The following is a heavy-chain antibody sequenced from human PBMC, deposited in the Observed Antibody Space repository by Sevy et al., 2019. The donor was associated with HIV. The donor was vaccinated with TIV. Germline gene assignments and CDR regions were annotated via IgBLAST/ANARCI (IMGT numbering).Heavy chain of an antibody. D-gene: IGHD2-21*02. CDR2: ISYDGSNK. CDR1: GFTFSSYA. CDR3: ARDSCGGDCEIDY. J-gene: IGHJ4*02. Sequence: GGSLRLSCAASGFTFSSYAMHWVRQAPGKGLEWVAVISYDGSNKYYADSVKGRFTISRDHSKNTLYLQMNSLRAEDTAVYYCARDSCGGDCEIDYWGQGTLVTVSS. V-gene: IGHV3-30*04.